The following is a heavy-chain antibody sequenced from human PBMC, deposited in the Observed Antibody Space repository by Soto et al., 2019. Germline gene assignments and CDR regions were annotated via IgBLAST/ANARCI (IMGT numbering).Heavy chain of an antibody. CDR1: GYSFTSYW. V-gene: IGHV5-51*01. J-gene: IGHJ6*02. CDR2: IYPGDSDT. CDR3: ARLAAAGTYHYYYGMDV. D-gene: IGHD6-13*01. Sequence: GESLKISCKGSGYSFTSYWIGWVRQMPGKGLEWMGIIYPGDSDTRYSPSFQGQVTISADKSISTAYLQWSSLKASDTAMYYCARLAAAGTYHYYYGMDVWGQGTTVTVSS.